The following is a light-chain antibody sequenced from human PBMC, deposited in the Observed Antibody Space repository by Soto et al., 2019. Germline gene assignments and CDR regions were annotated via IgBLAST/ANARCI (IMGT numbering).Light chain of an antibody. CDR1: QSVSSN. V-gene: IGKV3-15*01. CDR3: QQYNNWPPWT. CDR2: DAS. Sequence: ERLMTQSPDTLSVSPGERATLSCRARQSVSSNLAWYQQKPGQAPRLLIYDASTRATGFPARFSGSGSGTEFTLTISSLQSEDFAVYYCQQYNNWPPWTFCQGGKVDIK. J-gene: IGKJ1*01.